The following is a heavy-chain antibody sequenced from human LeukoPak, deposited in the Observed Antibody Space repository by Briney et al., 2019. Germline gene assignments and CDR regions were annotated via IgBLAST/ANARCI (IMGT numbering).Heavy chain of an antibody. Sequence: ASVKASCKASGYTFTSYGISWVRQAPGQGLEWMGWISAYNGNTNYAQKLQGKVTMTTDTSTSTAYMELRSLRSDDTAVYYCARDRYYDFWSGYYAYYFDYWGQGTLVTVSS. CDR2: ISAYNGNT. CDR1: GYTFTSYG. J-gene: IGHJ4*02. CDR3: ARDRYYDFWSGYYAYYFDY. V-gene: IGHV1-18*01. D-gene: IGHD3-3*01.